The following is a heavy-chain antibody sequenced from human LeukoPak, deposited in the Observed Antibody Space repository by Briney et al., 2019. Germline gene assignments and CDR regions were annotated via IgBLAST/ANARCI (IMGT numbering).Heavy chain of an antibody. D-gene: IGHD3-22*01. J-gene: IGHJ2*01. CDR1: GGSISSTTYY. Sequence: SETLSLTCIVSGGSISSTTYYWAWVRQPPGKGLEWIGSIYKTGTTNYSPSLRSRVTISVDTSKNQFSLKLSSVTAADTAVYYCARDRYYYDSSGYYYAWYFDLWGRGTLVTVSS. V-gene: IGHV4-39*07. CDR3: ARDRYYYDSSGYYYAWYFDL. CDR2: IYKTGTT.